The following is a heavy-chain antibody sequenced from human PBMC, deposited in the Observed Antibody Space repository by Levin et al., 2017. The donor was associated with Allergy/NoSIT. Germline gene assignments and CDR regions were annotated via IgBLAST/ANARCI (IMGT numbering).Heavy chain of an antibody. CDR1: GFTFGDYG. J-gene: IGHJ4*02. CDR2: IRSKALGGAT. CDR3: ATFEGWPSAQFDH. Sequence: GGSLRLSCTASGFTFGDYGLSWFRQAPGKGLQWVSFIRSKALGGATEYAASVRGRFTISRDDNKRIAYLQMNRLKTDDTALFYWATFEGWPSAQFDHWGQGTLFTVSS. D-gene: IGHD3-16*01. V-gene: IGHV3-49*03.